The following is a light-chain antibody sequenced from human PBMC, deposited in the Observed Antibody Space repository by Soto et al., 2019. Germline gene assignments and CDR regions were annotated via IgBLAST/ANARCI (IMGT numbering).Light chain of an antibody. CDR3: QQSNTWPPYT. J-gene: IGKJ2*01. CDR1: QSVSSN. V-gene: IGKV3-15*01. CDR2: GAS. Sequence: EIVMTQSPATLSVSPGERATLSCRASQSVSSNLAWYQQTPGQAPRLLIYGASTRATGIPARFSGSGSGTAFTLTIISLQSEDVAVYYCQQSNTWPPYTFGQGTKLEIK.